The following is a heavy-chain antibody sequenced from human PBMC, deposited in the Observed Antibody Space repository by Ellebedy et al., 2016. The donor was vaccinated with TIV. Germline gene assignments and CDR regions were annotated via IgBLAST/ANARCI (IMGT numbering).Heavy chain of an antibody. V-gene: IGHV4-4*07. D-gene: IGHD1-1*01. J-gene: IGHJ4*02. Sequence: SETLSLXCTVSGGSISSYYWSWIRQPAGKGLEWIGRIYTSGSTNYNPSLKSRVTMSVDTSKNQFSLKLSSVTAADTAVYYCARVSTGTTYGSLDYWGQGTLVTVSS. CDR2: IYTSGST. CDR3: ARVSTGTTYGSLDY. CDR1: GGSISSYY.